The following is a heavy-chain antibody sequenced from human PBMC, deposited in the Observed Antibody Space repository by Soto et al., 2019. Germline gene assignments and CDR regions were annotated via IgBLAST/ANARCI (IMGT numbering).Heavy chain of an antibody. CDR1: GFTFSSYA. Sequence: GGSLRLSCAASGFTFSSYAMSWVRQAPGKGLEWVSAISGSGGSTYYADSVKGRFTISRDNSKNTLYLQMNSLRAEDTAVYYCAKDSPWGRNPGPQLEWFDPWGQGTLVTVSS. CDR3: AKDSPWGRNPGPQLEWFDP. D-gene: IGHD1-1*01. J-gene: IGHJ5*02. V-gene: IGHV3-23*01. CDR2: ISGSGGST.